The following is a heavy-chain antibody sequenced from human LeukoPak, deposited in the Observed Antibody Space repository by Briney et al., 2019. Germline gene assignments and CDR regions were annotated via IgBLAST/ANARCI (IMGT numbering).Heavy chain of an antibody. V-gene: IGHV3-23*01. CDR3: AKDRKYSDFWYYFDY. CDR1: GFTFSSYA. D-gene: IGHD3-3*01. Sequence: GGSLRLPCAASGFTFSSYAMNWVRQAPGKGLEWVSAIRGSGGGTYYADSVKGRFTISRDNSKNTLYLQMNSLRAEDTAVYYCAKDRKYSDFWYYFDYWGQGTLVTVSS. J-gene: IGHJ4*02. CDR2: IRGSGGGT.